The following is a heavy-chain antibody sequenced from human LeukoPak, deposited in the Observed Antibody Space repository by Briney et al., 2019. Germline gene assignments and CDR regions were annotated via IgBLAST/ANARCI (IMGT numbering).Heavy chain of an antibody. CDR1: KFTFSSYN. V-gene: IGHV3-21*06. D-gene: IGHD3-3*01. Sequence: PGGSLRLSCAASKFTFSSYNMNWVRQDPGKGLEWVSSISSASRYIYYADSVKGRFTISRDNAKNSLFLQMNSLRAEDTAVYYCAREVFWSGYFANLHFDYWGRGTLVTVSS. CDR2: ISSASRYI. CDR3: AREVFWSGYFANLHFDY. J-gene: IGHJ4*02.